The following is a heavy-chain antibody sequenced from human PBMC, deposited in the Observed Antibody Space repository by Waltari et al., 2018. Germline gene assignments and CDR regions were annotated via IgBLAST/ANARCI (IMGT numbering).Heavy chain of an antibody. CDR1: GYTFSDYY. V-gene: IGHV1-2*02. CDR3: ARGHGLVVYPTTVAGWLDP. D-gene: IGHD6-19*01. CDR2: INPKSGGT. J-gene: IGHJ5*02. Sequence: QVQLVQSGTEVKKPGASVRVSCKASGYTFSDYYIHWVRQAPGQGLEWMGWINPKSGGTSFGQNFQGRVTLARDTSISTVYMEMRWLRYDDTAVYFCARGHGLVVYPTTVAGWLDPWGQGTLVTVSS.